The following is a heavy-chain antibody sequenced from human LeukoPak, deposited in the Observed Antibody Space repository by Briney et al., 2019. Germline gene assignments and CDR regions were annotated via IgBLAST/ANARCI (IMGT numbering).Heavy chain of an antibody. Sequence: ASVKVSCKASGGTFSSYAISWVRQAPGQGLEWMGRIIPILGIANYAQKFQGRVTITADKSTSTAYMELSSLRSEDTAVYYCARDSWEPLEDYWGQGTLVTVSS. D-gene: IGHD1-26*01. J-gene: IGHJ4*02. CDR1: GGTFSSYA. V-gene: IGHV1-69*04. CDR2: IIPILGIA. CDR3: ARDSWEPLEDY.